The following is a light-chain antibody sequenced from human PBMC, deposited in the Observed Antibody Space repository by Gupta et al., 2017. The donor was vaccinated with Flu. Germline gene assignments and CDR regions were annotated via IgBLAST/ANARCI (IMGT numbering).Light chain of an antibody. Sequence: QTVVTQEPSFSVPPGGTVTLTCGLSSGSVSTVYYPSWYQQTPGQAPRALIYSKNNRSSGVPGRFSGSILGNTAALTITGAHADEESDYYCVRDMGNGIWVFGGGTKLTVL. CDR3: VRDMGNGIWV. J-gene: IGLJ3*02. CDR2: SKN. CDR1: SGSVSTVYY. V-gene: IGLV8-61*01.